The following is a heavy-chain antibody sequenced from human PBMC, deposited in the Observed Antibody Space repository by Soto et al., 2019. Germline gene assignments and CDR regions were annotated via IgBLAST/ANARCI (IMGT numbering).Heavy chain of an antibody. CDR1: GYSFTSYW. CDR3: ARLGYYDSSGYFPFY. CDR2: IHPSDSDT. Sequence: GESLKISCKGSGYSFTSYWIGWVRQMPGKGLEWMGIIHPSDSDTRYSPSFQGQVTISADKSINAAYLQWSSLKASDTAMYYCARLGYYDSSGYFPFYWGQGTLVTVSS. J-gene: IGHJ4*02. D-gene: IGHD3-22*01. V-gene: IGHV5-51*01.